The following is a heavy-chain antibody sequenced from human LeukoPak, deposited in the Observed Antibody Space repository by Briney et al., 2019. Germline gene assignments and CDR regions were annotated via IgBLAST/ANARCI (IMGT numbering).Heavy chain of an antibody. D-gene: IGHD4-17*01. CDR3: ARVDYGEDDAFDI. CDR2: INHSGST. Sequence: PSETLSLTCAVYGGSFSGYYWSWIRQPPGKGLEWIGEINHSGSTNYNPSLKSRVTISVDMSKSQFSLKLSSVTAADTAVYYCARVDYGEDDAFDIWGQGTMVTVSS. J-gene: IGHJ3*02. V-gene: IGHV4-34*01. CDR1: GGSFSGYY.